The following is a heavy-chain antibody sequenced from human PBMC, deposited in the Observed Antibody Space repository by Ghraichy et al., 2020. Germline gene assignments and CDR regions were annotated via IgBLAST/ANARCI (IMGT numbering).Heavy chain of an antibody. CDR1: GFSLSTSGVG. CDR3: AHSPSRRYCSGGSCYEL. J-gene: IGHJ4*02. CDR2: IYWNDDK. D-gene: IGHD2-15*01. Sequence: SGPTLVKPTQTLTLTCTFSGFSLSTSGVGVGWIRQPPGKALEWLALIYWNDDKRYSPSLKSRLTITKDTSKNQVVLTMTNMDPVDTATYYCAHSPSRRYCSGGSCYELWGQGTLVTVSS. V-gene: IGHV2-5*01.